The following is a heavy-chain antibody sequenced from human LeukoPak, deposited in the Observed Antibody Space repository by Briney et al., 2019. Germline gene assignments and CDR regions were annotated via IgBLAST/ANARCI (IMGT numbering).Heavy chain of an antibody. V-gene: IGHV4-61*08. CDR2: IYYSGST. CDR3: ARSITIFGVVGWFDP. Sequence: SETLSLTCTVSGGSISSGGYYWSWIRQPPGKGLEWIGYIYYSGSTNYNPSLKSRVTISVDTSKNQFSLKLSSVTAADTAVYYCARSITIFGVVGWFDPWGQGTLVTVSS. CDR1: GGSISSGGYY. J-gene: IGHJ5*02. D-gene: IGHD3-3*01.